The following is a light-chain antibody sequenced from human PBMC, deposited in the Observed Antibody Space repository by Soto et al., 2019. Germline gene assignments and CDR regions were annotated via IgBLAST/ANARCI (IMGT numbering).Light chain of an antibody. CDR1: HSVSSN. CDR3: QQYNNWPPIT. CDR2: GAS. V-gene: IGKV3-15*01. Sequence: TQSRGTLSLFPGETAALSFRASHSVSSNLAWYQQKPGQAPRLLIYGASTRATGIPARFSGSGSGTEFTLTISSLQSEDIAVYYCQQYNNWPPITFGQGTRLEIK. J-gene: IGKJ5*01.